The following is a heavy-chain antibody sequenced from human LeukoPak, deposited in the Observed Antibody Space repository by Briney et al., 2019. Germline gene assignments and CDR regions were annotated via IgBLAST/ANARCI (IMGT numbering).Heavy chain of an antibody. CDR2: IKQDGSEK. CDR1: GFTFSSYW. V-gene: IGHV3-7*03. Sequence: PGGSLRLSCAASGFTFSSYWMSWVRQAPGKGLEWVANIKQDGSEKYYVDSVKGRFTISRDNAKNSLYLQMNSLRAEDTAVYYCAKDQLTGGYNYGYGTFDILGQGTMVTVSS. J-gene: IGHJ3*02. D-gene: IGHD5-18*01. CDR3: AKDQLTGGYNYGYGTFDI.